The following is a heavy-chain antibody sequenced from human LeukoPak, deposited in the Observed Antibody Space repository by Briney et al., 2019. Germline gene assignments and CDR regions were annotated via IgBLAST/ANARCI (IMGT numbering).Heavy chain of an antibody. CDR1: GFHFSSYA. Sequence: GRSLRLSCAASGFHFSSYAMHWVRQAPGKGLEWVAVISYDGSNKYYADSVKGRFTISRDNSKNTLYLQMNSLRAEDTAVYYCARARIAARPWWFDPWGQGTLVTVSS. CDR2: ISYDGSNK. D-gene: IGHD6-6*01. V-gene: IGHV3-30*01. J-gene: IGHJ5*02. CDR3: ARARIAARPWWFDP.